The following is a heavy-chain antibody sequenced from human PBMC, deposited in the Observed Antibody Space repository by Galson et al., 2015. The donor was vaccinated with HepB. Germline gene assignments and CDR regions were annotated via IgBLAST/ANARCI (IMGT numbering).Heavy chain of an antibody. J-gene: IGHJ4*02. CDR1: GYTLTSSG. Sequence: SATAPCQASGYTLTSSGTSCARQAPGQGLEWMGWISAYNGNTNYAQKLQGRVTMTTDTSTSTAYMGLRSLRSDDTAVYYCVKVRGVIWVFDYWGQGTLVTVSS. CDR3: VKVRGVIWVFDY. V-gene: IGHV1-18*04. CDR2: ISAYNGNT. D-gene: IGHD3-10*01.